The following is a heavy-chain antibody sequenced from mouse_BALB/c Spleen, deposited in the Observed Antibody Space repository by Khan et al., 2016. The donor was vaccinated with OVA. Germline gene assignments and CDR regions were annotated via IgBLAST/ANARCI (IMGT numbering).Heavy chain of an antibody. J-gene: IGHJ2*01. CDR3: ARPAYDGYYDY. V-gene: IGHV1S137*01. CDR2: ISTYSGST. CDR1: GYTFTDYA. Sequence: QVQLQQSGPELVRAGVSVKISCKGSGYTFTDYAMYWVKQSHAKSLEWIGLISTYSGSTNYNQKFKGKVTMTVDKSSSAAYMELARLTSEDSAIYYCARPAYDGYYDYWGQGTALTVSS. D-gene: IGHD2-3*01.